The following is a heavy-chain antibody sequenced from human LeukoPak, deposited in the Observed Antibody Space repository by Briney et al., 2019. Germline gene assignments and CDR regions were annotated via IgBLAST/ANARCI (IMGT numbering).Heavy chain of an antibody. Sequence: GGSLRLSCAVYEITFSRYSMNWVRQAPGKGLELVSYISSSSTTTYYADSVKGRFTISRDNARTLVYLEMHSLRAEDTALYYCALGCYAIDYWGQGTLVTVSS. D-gene: IGHD2-15*01. CDR1: EITFSRYS. J-gene: IGHJ4*02. CDR3: ALGCYAIDY. V-gene: IGHV3-48*04. CDR2: ISSSSTTT.